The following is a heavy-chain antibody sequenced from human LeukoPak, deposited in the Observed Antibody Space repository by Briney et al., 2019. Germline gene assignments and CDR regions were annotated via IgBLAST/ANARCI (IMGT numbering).Heavy chain of an antibody. CDR2: IPSSSSNI. J-gene: IGHJ3*01. V-gene: IGHV3-48*02. CDR3: ARDHAWAFDV. Sequence: GGSLRRSCAASGFTVSSATMNWVRQAPGKGLEWVSYIPSSSSNILYADSVKGRFTISRDNAKNALYLQIHSLRDEDTAVYYCARDHAWAFDVLGQGTMVTVSS. CDR1: GFTVSSAT.